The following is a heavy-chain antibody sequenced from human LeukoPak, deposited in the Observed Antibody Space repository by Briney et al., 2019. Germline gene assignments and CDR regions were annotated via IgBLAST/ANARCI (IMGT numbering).Heavy chain of an antibody. CDR2: ISDTGGST. J-gene: IGHJ4*02. CDR3: GKRDSSY. Sequence: GGFLRLSCAASGFTFTSYAMSWVRQAPGKGLEWVSSISDTGGSTYYADSVKGRFTISRDNSNNTLYLQMNTLSAEDTAVYYCGKRDSSYWGQGTLVTVSS. D-gene: IGHD6-13*01. V-gene: IGHV3-23*01. CDR1: GFTFTSYA.